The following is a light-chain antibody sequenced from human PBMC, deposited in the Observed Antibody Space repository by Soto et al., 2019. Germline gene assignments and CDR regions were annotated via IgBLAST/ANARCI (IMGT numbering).Light chain of an antibody. CDR1: QSISTN. CDR2: GAS. Sequence: EILMTQSPATLSVSPGEGATLSCRASQSISTNLAWFQQRPGQAPRLPIYGASTRADDVPARFSGSVSGTEFTLTISSLQSEDFAFYYCLQYNNWPMYTFGQGTKLDFK. J-gene: IGKJ2*01. V-gene: IGKV3-15*01. CDR3: LQYNNWPMYT.